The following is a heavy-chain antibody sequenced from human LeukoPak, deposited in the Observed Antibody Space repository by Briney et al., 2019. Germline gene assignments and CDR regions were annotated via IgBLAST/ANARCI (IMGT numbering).Heavy chain of an antibody. V-gene: IGHV4-39*01. CDR3: ARQVGATTFDY. CDR2: NYYSGST. D-gene: IGHD1-26*01. CDR1: GGSISSSSYY. Sequence: SETLSLTCTVSGGSISSSSYYWGWILQPPGKGLEWIGSNYYSGSTYYNPSLKSRVTISVDTSKNQFSLKLSSVTAADTAVYYCARQVGATTFDYWGQGTLVTVSS. J-gene: IGHJ4*02.